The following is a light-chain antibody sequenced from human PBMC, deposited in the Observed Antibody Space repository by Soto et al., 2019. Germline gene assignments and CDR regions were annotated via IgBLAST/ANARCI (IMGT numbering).Light chain of an antibody. CDR3: QQSYSLPYT. Sequence: DIQMTQSPSSLSASVLDRVTITCRPSQSIDNFLNWYQQKPGKAPNLLIYAASSLQSGVSSRFSGSGSGTDFTLTISSLQPEDSATYYCQQSYSLPYTCGQGTKGDIK. CDR1: QSIDNF. J-gene: IGKJ2*01. CDR2: AAS. V-gene: IGKV1-39*01.